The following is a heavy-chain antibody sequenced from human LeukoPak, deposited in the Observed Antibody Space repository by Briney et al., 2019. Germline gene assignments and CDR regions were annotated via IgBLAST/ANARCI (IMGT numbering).Heavy chain of an antibody. D-gene: IGHD1-26*01. J-gene: IGHJ4*02. V-gene: IGHV4-61*02. CDR1: GGSVNSGNYY. CDR2: IYTSGST. Sequence: SQTLSLTCTVSGGSVNSGNYYWTWIRQPAGKGLEWIGRIYTSGSTNYNPSLKSRVTISIDASKNQFSLRMSSVTAADTAVYYCTRGGELMNFWGQGTLVTVFS. CDR3: TRGGELMNF.